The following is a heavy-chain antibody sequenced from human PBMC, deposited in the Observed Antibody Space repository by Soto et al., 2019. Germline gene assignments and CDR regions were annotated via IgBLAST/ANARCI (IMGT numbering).Heavy chain of an antibody. CDR3: ARGTWGISWPNFFDY. V-gene: IGHV3-53*01. D-gene: IGHD6-13*01. J-gene: IGHJ4*02. Sequence: GGSLRLSCTAPGFSVTTNYMSWVRQAPGEGLEWVSVIYAGGSTSYADSVKGRFTVSRDNSNNTLFLQLSSLRVEDTAIYYCARGTWGISWPNFFDYWGQGVLVTVSS. CDR2: IYAGGST. CDR1: GFSVTTNY.